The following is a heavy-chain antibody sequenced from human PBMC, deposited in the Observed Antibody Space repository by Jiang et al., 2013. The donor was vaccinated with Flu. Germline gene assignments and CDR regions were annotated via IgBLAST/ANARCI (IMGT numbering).Heavy chain of an antibody. CDR2: ISYSWST. D-gene: IGHD3-3*01. J-gene: IGHJ3*02. CDR1: GGSISVYK. V-gene: IGHV4-59*01. Sequence: SGPGLVKPSETLSLTCTVSGGSISVYKWSWIRQSTGKGLEWIGYISYSWSTNYNPSLQSRVTISGDTSKNQFSLKLSSVTAADTAVYYCAREWSGFDIWGQGTMVTVSS. CDR3: AREWSGFDI.